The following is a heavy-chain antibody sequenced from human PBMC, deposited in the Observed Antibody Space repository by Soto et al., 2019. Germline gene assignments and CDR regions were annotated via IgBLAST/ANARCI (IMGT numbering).Heavy chain of an antibody. V-gene: IGHV5-51*01. CDR2: IFPGDSNT. D-gene: IGHD2-21*01. CDR1: GYVFSSYW. CDR3: ARRGRAGAHCGGDCYDFDY. Sequence: GESLKISCKGSGYVFSSYWIGWVRQMPGKGVEWMGIIFPGDSNTRYSPSFQGQVTISAGKSITVAYLKWSSLQASDTAMYYCARRGRAGAHCGGDCYDFDYWGQGTLVTVSS. J-gene: IGHJ4*02.